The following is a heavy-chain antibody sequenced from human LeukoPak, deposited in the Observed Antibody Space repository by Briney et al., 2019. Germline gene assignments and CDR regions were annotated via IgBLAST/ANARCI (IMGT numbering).Heavy chain of an antibody. CDR2: IRYDGSNK. CDR3: EKDRGKGTMVRGVPDAFDI. CDR1: GFTFSSYG. Sequence: GGSLRLSCAASGFTFSSYGMHWVRQAPGKGLEWVAFIRYDGSNKYYADSVKGRFTISRDNSKNTLYLQMNSLRAEDTAVYYWEKDRGKGTMVRGVPDAFDIWGKGTMVTVSS. J-gene: IGHJ3*02. D-gene: IGHD3-10*01. V-gene: IGHV3-30*02.